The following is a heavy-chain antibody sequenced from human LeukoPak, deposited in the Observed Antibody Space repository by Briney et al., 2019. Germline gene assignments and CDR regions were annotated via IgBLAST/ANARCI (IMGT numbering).Heavy chain of an antibody. CDR2: ISGSGDTT. V-gene: IGHV3-23*01. CDR3: AKDQTPYY. J-gene: IGHJ4*02. Sequence: PGGSLRLSCAASGFTFSSYTMTWVRQAPGEGPEWVSGISGSGDTTYYADSVKGRFTISRDNSKNTLYLQMNSLRAEDTAVYFCAKDQTPYYWGQGTLVTVSS. CDR1: GFTFSSYT.